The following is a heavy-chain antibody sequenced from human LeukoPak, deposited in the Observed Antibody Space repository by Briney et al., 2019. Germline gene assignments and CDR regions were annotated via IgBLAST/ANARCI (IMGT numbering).Heavy chain of an antibody. CDR2: ITTYNGNT. D-gene: IGHD3-22*01. Sequence: ASVKVSCTASGYTFTTYGITWVRQAPGQGLEWMGWITTYNGNTNYAQKLQGRVTMTTDTSTSTAYMELRSLRSDDTAVYYCARDLPVILGDSSGYYYGMDVWGQGTTVTVSS. CDR3: ARDLPVILGDSSGYYYGMDV. CDR1: GYTFTTYG. J-gene: IGHJ6*02. V-gene: IGHV1-18*01.